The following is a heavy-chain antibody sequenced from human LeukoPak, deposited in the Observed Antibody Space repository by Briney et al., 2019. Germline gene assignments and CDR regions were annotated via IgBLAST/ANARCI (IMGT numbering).Heavy chain of an antibody. J-gene: IGHJ5*02. CDR3: AREAYSSSSRFGWFDP. Sequence: ASVKVSCKASGGTFSSYAISWVRQAPGQGLEWMGGLIPIFGTANYAQKFQGRVTITADESTSTAYMELSSLRSEDTAVYYCAREAYSSSSRFGWFDPWGQGTLVSVSS. D-gene: IGHD6-6*01. CDR1: GGTFSSYA. V-gene: IGHV1-69*13. CDR2: LIPIFGTA.